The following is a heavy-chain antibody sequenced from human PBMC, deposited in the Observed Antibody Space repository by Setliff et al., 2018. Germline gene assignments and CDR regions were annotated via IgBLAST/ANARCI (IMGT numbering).Heavy chain of an antibody. Sequence: ASVKVSCKASGYNFYSYGIDWVRQAPGQGLEWMAFINPKSDYTSYEQKFQGRVTVTKDTSISTAYMELSRLRSDDTAVYYCARMSGFLYMDVWGKGTTVTVSS. CDR3: ARMSGFLYMDV. CDR2: INPKSDYT. J-gene: IGHJ6*03. D-gene: IGHD3-3*01. CDR1: GYNFYSYG. V-gene: IGHV1-2*02.